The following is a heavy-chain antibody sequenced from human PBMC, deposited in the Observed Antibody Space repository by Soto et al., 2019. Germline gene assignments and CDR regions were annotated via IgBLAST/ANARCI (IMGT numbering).Heavy chain of an antibody. CDR2: IIPILGIA. CDR3: ARETDIVVVVAASLDAFDI. D-gene: IGHD2-15*01. Sequence: ASVKVSCKASGGTFSSYTISWVRQAPGQGLEWMGRIIPILGIANYAQKFQGRVTITADKSTSTAYMELSSLRSEDTAVYYCARETDIVVVVAASLDAFDIWGQGTMVTV. CDR1: GGTFSSYT. V-gene: IGHV1-69*04. J-gene: IGHJ3*02.